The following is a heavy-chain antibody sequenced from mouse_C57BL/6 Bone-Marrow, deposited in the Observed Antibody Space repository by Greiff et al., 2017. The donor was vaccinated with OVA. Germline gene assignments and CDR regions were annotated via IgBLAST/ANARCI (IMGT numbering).Heavy chain of an antibody. Sequence: EVQGVESGGGLVQPGGSLKLSCAASGFTFSDYYMYWVRQTPEKRLEWVAYISNGGGSTYYPDTVKGRFTISRDNAKNTLYLQMSRLKSEDTAMYYCARDSSGYRYAMDYWGQGTSVTVSS. CDR2: ISNGGGST. CDR1: GFTFSDYY. D-gene: IGHD3-2*02. V-gene: IGHV5-12*01. J-gene: IGHJ4*01. CDR3: ARDSSGYRYAMDY.